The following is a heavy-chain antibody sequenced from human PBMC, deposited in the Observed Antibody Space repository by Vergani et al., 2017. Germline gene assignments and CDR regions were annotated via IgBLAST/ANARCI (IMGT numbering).Heavy chain of an antibody. J-gene: IGHJ5*02. CDR3: ARGKGVYYDTTGYFNWFDP. D-gene: IGHD3-22*01. Sequence: QVQLVQSGAEVKKPGASVKVSCKASGHIFTDQYIHWVRQAPGQGLEYMGWISPNSGGTNYAQKFQGRVTMTRDTSISTDYMELSNLRSDDTAVYYCARGKGVYYDTTGYFNWFDPWGQGTLVTVSS. CDR2: ISPNSGGT. V-gene: IGHV1-2*02. CDR1: GHIFTDQY.